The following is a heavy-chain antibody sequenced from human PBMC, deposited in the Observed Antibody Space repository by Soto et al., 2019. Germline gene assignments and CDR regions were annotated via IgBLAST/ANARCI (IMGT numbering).Heavy chain of an antibody. V-gene: IGHV4-34*01. D-gene: IGHD5-12*01. CDR3: AREYGGPAFLDY. CDR2: INHSGST. J-gene: IGHJ4*02. Sequence: ETLSLTCAVYGGSFSGYYWSWIRQPPGKGLEWIGEINHSGSTNYNPSLKSRVTISVDTSKNQFSLKLSSVTAADTAVYYGAREYGGPAFLDYWGQGTLVTVSS. CDR1: GGSFSGYY.